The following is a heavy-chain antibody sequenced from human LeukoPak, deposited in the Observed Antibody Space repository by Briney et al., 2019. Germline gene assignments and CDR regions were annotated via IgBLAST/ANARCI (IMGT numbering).Heavy chain of an antibody. CDR3: ARVGYSYGAYYFHY. Sequence: GGSLRLSCAASGFTFSSYSMSWVRQAPGKGLEWVSIIYSGDRTNSADSVKGRFTISRDNSKNTLYLQMNSLRAEDTAVYYCARVGYSYGAYYFHYWGQGTLVTVSS. J-gene: IGHJ4*02. D-gene: IGHD5-18*01. CDR2: IYSGDRT. V-gene: IGHV3-53*01. CDR1: GFTFSSYS.